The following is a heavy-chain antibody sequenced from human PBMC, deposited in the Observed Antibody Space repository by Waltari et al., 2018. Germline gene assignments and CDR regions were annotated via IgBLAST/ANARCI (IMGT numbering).Heavy chain of an antibody. D-gene: IGHD2-15*01. Sequence: QVQLVESGGGVVQPGRSLRLSCAASGFTFSSYGMHWVRQAPGKGLEWVAVIWYDGSNKYYADSVKGRFTISRDNSKNTLYLQMNSLRAEDTAVYYCAKGDLAYCSGGSCSRAFDIWGQGTMVTVSS. CDR1: GFTFSSYG. CDR2: IWYDGSNK. V-gene: IGHV3-33*06. J-gene: IGHJ3*02. CDR3: AKGDLAYCSGGSCSRAFDI.